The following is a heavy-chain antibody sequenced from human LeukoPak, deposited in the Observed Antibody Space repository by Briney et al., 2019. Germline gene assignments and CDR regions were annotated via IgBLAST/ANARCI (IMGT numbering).Heavy chain of an antibody. V-gene: IGHV1-58*02. CDR1: GFTFTDSA. Sequence: SVKVSCKASGFTFTDSAIQWVRQARGQRLEWVGWIVFGSANANYAQRFQERVTITRDMSTSTAYMELSSLRAEDTAVYYCTMIEWERWRGWGQGTLVTVSS. D-gene: IGHD1-26*01. CDR2: IVFGSANA. CDR3: TMIEWERWRG. J-gene: IGHJ4*02.